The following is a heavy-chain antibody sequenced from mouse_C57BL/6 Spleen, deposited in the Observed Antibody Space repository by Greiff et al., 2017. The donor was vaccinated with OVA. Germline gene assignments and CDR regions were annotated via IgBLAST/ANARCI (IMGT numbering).Heavy chain of an antibody. V-gene: IGHV1-82*01. CDR2: IYPGDGDT. D-gene: IGHD6-2*01. J-gene: IGHJ2*01. Sequence: ESGPELVKPGASVKISCKASGYAFSSSWMNWVKQRPGKGLEWIGRIYPGDGDTNYNGKFKGKATLTADKSSSTAYMQLSSLTSEDSAVYCCAKGGVSYYFDYWGQGTTLTVSS. CDR1: GYAFSSSW. CDR3: AKGGVSYYFDY.